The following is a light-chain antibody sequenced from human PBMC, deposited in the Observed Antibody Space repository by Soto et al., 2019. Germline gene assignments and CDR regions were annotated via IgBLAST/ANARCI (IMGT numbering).Light chain of an antibody. Sequence: QSALTQPASVSGSPGQSITISCTGTSSDVGGYNYVSWYQQHPDKAPKLMIYDVSNRPSGVSNRFSGSKSGNTASLTISGLQAEDEADYYGNSYTSSFTLDYVFGTGTKLTVL. CDR3: NSYTSSFTLDYV. V-gene: IGLV2-14*01. CDR2: DVS. CDR1: SSDVGGYNY. J-gene: IGLJ1*01.